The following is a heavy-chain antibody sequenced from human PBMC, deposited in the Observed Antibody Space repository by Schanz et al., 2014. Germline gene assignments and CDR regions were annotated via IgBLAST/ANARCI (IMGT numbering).Heavy chain of an antibody. V-gene: IGHV3-48*04. CDR1: GFTFSDYG. D-gene: IGHD4-17*01. CDR2: ISTTSSNI. J-gene: IGHJ4*02. CDR3: ARDAVTSVLTPGFYY. Sequence: EVQVVESGGGLVQPGGSLRLSCAASGFTFSDYGMSWVRQAPGKGLEWISYISTTSSNIYYGDSVKGRFTISRDNAKKSLYLRMNSLRAEDTAVYYCARDAVTSVLTPGFYYWGQGTLVTVSS.